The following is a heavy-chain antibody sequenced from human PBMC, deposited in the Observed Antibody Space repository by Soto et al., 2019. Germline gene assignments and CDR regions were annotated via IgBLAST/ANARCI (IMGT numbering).Heavy chain of an antibody. CDR3: ARGQGDRYGDYALDY. D-gene: IGHD4-17*01. J-gene: IGHJ4*02. CDR2: INHSGST. CDR1: GGSFSGYY. Sequence: SETLSLTCAVYGGSFSGYYWSWIRQPPGKGLEWIGEINHSGSTNYNPSLKSRVTISVDTSKNQFSLKLSSVTAADTAVYYCARGQGDRYGDYALDYWGQGTLVTVSS. V-gene: IGHV4-34*01.